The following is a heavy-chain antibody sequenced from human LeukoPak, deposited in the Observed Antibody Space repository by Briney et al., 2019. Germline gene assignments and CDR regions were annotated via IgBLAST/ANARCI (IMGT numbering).Heavy chain of an antibody. Sequence: GGSLRLSCAASGFTFSSYSMNWVRQAPGKGLEWVSSISSSSSYIYYADSVKGRFTISRDNAKNSLYLQMNSLRAEDTAVYCCARGPGYCSGGSCYGLGAFDIWGQGTMVTVSS. CDR3: ARGPGYCSGGSCYGLGAFDI. CDR1: GFTFSSYS. D-gene: IGHD2-15*01. CDR2: ISSSSSYI. J-gene: IGHJ3*02. V-gene: IGHV3-21*01.